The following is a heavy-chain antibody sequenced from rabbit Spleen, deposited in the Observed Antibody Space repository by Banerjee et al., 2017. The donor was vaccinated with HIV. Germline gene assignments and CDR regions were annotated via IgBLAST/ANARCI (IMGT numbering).Heavy chain of an antibody. D-gene: IGHD8-1*01. CDR2: IAGSSSGFT. V-gene: IGHV1S40*01. Sequence: QSLEESGGDLVKPGASLTLTCTASGFSFSSSDYMCWVRQAPGKGLEWISCIAGSSSGFTYSATWAKGRFTCSKTSSTTVTLQMTSLTVADTATYFCARGEYFTVGFSSYAIYLALWGPGTLVTVS. J-gene: IGHJ4*01. CDR1: GFSFSSSDY. CDR3: ARGEYFTVGFSSYAIYLAL.